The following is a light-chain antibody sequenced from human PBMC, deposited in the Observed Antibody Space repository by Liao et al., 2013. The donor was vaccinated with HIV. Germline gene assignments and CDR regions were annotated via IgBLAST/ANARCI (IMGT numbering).Light chain of an antibody. CDR1: KLGDKY. CDR2: QDS. J-gene: IGLJ2*01. V-gene: IGLV3-1*01. Sequence: SYELTQPPSVSVSPGQTASITCSGDKLGDKYACWYQQKPGQSPVLVIYQDSKRPSGIPERFSGSNSGNTATLTISGTQAMDEADYYCQAWDSSTRGVGG. CDR3: QAWDSSTRG.